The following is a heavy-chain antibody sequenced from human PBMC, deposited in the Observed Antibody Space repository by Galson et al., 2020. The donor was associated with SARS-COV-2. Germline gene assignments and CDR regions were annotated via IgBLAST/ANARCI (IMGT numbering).Heavy chain of an antibody. CDR1: GYIFTSYW. CDR3: ARHSSNTIFGVGPFDP. Sequence: KIGESLKITCKGSGYIFTSYWIGWVRQMPGKGLVWMGIIYPGDSDTRYSPSFQGQVTISADKSISTAYLQWSSLKASDTAMYYCARHSSNTIFGVGPFDPWGQGTLVTVSS. D-gene: IGHD3-3*01. CDR2: IYPGDSDT. J-gene: IGHJ5*02. V-gene: IGHV5-51*01.